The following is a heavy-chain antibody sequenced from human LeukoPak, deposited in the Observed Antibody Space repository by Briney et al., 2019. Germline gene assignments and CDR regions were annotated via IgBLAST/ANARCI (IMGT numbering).Heavy chain of an antibody. CDR2: IYPGDSDT. V-gene: IGHV5-51*01. J-gene: IGHJ4*02. CDR3: ARLSYSHAPGD. CDR1: GYSFNSYW. D-gene: IGHD2-15*01. Sequence: GESLKISCKGPGYSFNSYWIGWVRQMPGEGLEWMGMIYPGDSDTRYSTSFQGQVTMSADKSISTAYLQWSSLKASDTAMYFCARLSYSHAPGDWGQGTLVTVSS.